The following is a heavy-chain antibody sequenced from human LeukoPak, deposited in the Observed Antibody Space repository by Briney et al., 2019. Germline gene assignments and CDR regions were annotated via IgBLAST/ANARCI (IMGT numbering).Heavy chain of an antibody. CDR3: YCPLLSHFYQDMDV. D-gene: IGHD2-15*01. CDR1: GLTINTYP. V-gene: IGHV3-30*16. J-gene: IGHJ6*02. CDR2: ISHDGSDE. Sequence: GGSLRLSCTPSGLTINTYPMHWVRQAPGKGPEWVAVISHDGSDEYYADSVKGRFTISRDNSKNTLYLQMNSLRTEDTAVYYCYCPLLSHFYQDMDVWGQGTTVTVSS.